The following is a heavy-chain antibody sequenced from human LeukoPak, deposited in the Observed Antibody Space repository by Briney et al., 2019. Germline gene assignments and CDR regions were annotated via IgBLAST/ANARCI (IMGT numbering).Heavy chain of an antibody. D-gene: IGHD3-22*01. CDR2: IYYSGST. V-gene: IGHV4-31*03. J-gene: IGHJ3*02. CDR3: ARDLAFVYYYDSSGYFDAFDI. CDR1: GGSISSGGYY. Sequence: SQTLSLTCTASGGSISSGGYYWSWIRQHPGKGLEWIGYIYYSGSTYYNPSLKSRVTISVDTSKNQFSLKLSSVTAADTAVYYCARDLAFVYYYDSSGYFDAFDIWGQGTMVTVSS.